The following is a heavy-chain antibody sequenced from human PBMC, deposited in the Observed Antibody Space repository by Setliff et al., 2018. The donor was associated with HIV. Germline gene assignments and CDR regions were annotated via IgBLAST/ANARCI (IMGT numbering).Heavy chain of an antibody. D-gene: IGHD3-22*01. Sequence: PSETLSLTCAVSGYSISSGYYWGWIRQPPGKGLEWIGNIYHSGSTYYNPSLKSRVTISVDTSKNQFSLKLSSVTAADTAVYYCARQGVWVYDSSGYYFGHFDYWGQGTLVTVSS. CDR1: GYSISSGYY. CDR2: IYHSGST. V-gene: IGHV4-38-2*01. J-gene: IGHJ4*02. CDR3: ARQGVWVYDSSGYYFGHFDY.